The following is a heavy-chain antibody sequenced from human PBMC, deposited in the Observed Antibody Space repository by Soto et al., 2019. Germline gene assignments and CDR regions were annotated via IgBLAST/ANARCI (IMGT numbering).Heavy chain of an antibody. CDR1: GFTFSSYA. V-gene: IGHV3-23*01. CDR3: ARGGQWELTAWDYYYGMDV. CDR2: ISGSGGST. Sequence: EVQLLESGGGLVQPGGSLRLSCAASGFTFSSYAMSWVRQAPGKGLEWVSAISGSGGSTYYADSVKGRFTISRDNSKNTLYLQMNSLRAEDTAVYYCARGGQWELTAWDYYYGMDVWGQGTTVTVSS. J-gene: IGHJ6*02. D-gene: IGHD1-26*01.